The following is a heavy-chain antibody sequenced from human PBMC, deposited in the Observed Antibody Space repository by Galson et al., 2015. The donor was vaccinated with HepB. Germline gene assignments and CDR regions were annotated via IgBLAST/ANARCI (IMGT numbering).Heavy chain of an antibody. CDR3: ARDPQNLCGDPPYYFDY. CDR1: GFTVSSNY. V-gene: IGHV3-53*01. Sequence: SLRLSCAASGFTVSSNYMSWVRQAPGKGLEWVSVIYSGGSTYYADSVKGRFTISRHNSKNTLYLQMNSLRAEDTAVYYCARDPQNLCGDPPYYFDYWGQGTLVTVSS. CDR2: IYSGGST. D-gene: IGHD4-17*01. J-gene: IGHJ4*02.